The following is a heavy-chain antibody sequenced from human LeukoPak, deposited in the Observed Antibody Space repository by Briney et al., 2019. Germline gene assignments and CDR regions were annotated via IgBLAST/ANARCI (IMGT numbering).Heavy chain of an antibody. V-gene: IGHV1-69*01. CDR2: IIPIFGTA. J-gene: IGHJ3*02. CDR3: ASHYYDSSGWSNPFDI. Sequence: SVKVSCKASGGTFSSYAISWVRQAPGQGLEWMGGIIPIFGTANYAQKFQGRVTITADESTSTAYMELSSLRSEDTAVYYCASHYYDSSGWSNPFDIWGQGTMVTVSS. D-gene: IGHD3-22*01. CDR1: GGTFSSYA.